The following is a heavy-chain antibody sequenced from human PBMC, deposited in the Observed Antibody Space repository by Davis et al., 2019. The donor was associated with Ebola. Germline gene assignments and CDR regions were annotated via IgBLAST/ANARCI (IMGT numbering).Heavy chain of an antibody. D-gene: IGHD6-13*01. J-gene: IGHJ4*02. CDR3: ARGDIAAAGIDY. CDR2: ISPKSGGG. V-gene: IGHV1-2*02. CDR1: GYTFTDYY. Sequence: ASVKVSCKASGYTFTDYYIHWVRQAPGQGLEWMGWISPKSGGGNYAPKFQGRVTMTTDTSTSTAYMELRSLRPDDTAVYYCARGDIAAAGIDYWGQGTLVTVSS.